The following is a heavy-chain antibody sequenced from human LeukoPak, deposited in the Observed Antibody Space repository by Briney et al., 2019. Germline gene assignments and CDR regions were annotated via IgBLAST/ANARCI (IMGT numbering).Heavy chain of an antibody. D-gene: IGHD4-11*01. CDR2: IYYSGST. J-gene: IGHJ5*02. V-gene: IGHV4-59*08. CDR1: GGSISSYY. CDR3: ARLPDYSNYVDWFDP. Sequence: SETLSLTCTVSGGSISSYYWSWIRQPPGKGLECIGYIYYSGSTNYNPSLKSRVTISVDTSKNQFSLKLSSVTAADTAVYYCARLPDYSNYVDWFDPWGQGTLVTVSS.